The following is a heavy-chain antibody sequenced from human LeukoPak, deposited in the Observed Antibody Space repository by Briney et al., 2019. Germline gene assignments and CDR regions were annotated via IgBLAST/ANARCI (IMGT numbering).Heavy chain of an antibody. CDR1: GFTFSDYY. CDR2: ISSSGSTI. CDR3: ARRRWYDSTRPYFDY. D-gene: IGHD3-22*01. Sequence: GGSLRLSCAASGFTFSDYYMSWIRQAPGKGLEWVSYISSSGSTIYYADSVKGRFTISRDNAKNSLYLQMKSLRAEDTAVYYCARRRWYDSTRPYFDYLGQGTLVTVSS. V-gene: IGHV3-11*04. J-gene: IGHJ4*02.